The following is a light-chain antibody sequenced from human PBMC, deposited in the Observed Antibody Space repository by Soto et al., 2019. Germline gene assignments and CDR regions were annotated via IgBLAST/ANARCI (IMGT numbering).Light chain of an antibody. Sequence: DIQMTQSPSTLSASVGDRVTITCRASQTISNWLAWYQQKPGKAPKLLIYKASSLESGVPSRFSGSGSGTEFTLTISSLQPDDFATYYCHQSYSSPPTFGQGTKVDIK. CDR3: HQSYSSPPT. J-gene: IGKJ1*01. CDR1: QTISNW. CDR2: KAS. V-gene: IGKV1-5*03.